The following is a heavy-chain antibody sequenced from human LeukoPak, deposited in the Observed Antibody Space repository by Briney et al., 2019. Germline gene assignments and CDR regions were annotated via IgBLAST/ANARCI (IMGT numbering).Heavy chain of an antibody. Sequence: PGRSLRLSCAASGFTFSSYAIHWVRQAPGKGLEWVAIISYDGSNRYYADSVKGRFTISRDNSKNTLYLQMNSLRAEDTAVYYCARDFRRITMTVVAKRGGYFDLWGRGTLVTVSS. J-gene: IGHJ2*01. D-gene: IGHD3-22*01. V-gene: IGHV3-30*04. CDR1: GFTFSSYA. CDR2: ISYDGSNR. CDR3: ARDFRRITMTVVAKRGGYFDL.